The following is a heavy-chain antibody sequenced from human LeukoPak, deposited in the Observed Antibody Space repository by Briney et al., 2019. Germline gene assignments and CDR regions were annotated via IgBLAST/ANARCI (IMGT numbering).Heavy chain of an antibody. J-gene: IGHJ6*02. Sequence: SETLSLTCAVSGGSISSGGYYWGWIRQPPGKGLEWIGSIYYSGSTYYNPSLKSRVTISVDTSKNQFSLKLSSVTAADTAVYYCATDGSGSHYYYYGMDVWGQGTTVTVSS. CDR1: GGSISSGGYY. D-gene: IGHD3-10*01. CDR3: ATDGSGSHYYYYGMDV. CDR2: IYYSGST. V-gene: IGHV4-39*07.